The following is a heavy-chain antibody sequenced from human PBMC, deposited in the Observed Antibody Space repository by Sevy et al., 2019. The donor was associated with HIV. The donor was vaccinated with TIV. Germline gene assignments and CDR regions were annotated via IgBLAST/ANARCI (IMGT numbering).Heavy chain of an antibody. CDR1: GYTFTSYD. CDR3: ARGGAYNSVGGSSYGRVV. Sequence: ASVKVSCKASGYTFTSYDINWVRQAAGQGLEWMGWMNPNSGNTGYAQKFQGRVTMTRNTSISTAYMELSSLGSEDTAVYYGARGGAYNSVGGSSYGRVVWGQGTTVTVSS. D-gene: IGHD1-1*01. V-gene: IGHV1-8*01. J-gene: IGHJ6*02. CDR2: MNPNSGNT.